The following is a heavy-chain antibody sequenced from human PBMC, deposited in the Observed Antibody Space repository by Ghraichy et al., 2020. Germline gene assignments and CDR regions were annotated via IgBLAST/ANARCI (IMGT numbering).Heavy chain of an antibody. Sequence: ASVKVSCKASGYTFTGYYMHWVRQAPGQGLDWMGRINPNSGGTNYAQKFQGRVTMTRDTSISTAYMELSRLRSDDTAVYYCARYYMTTVAFYWYFDLWGRGTLVTVSS. CDR2: INPNSGGT. V-gene: IGHV1-2*06. CDR1: GYTFTGYY. D-gene: IGHD4-23*01. J-gene: IGHJ2*01. CDR3: ARYYMTTVAFYWYFDL.